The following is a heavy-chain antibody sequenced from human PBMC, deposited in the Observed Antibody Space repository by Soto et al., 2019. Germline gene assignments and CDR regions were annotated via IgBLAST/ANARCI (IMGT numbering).Heavy chain of an antibody. CDR1: GGSFSGYY. J-gene: IGHJ4*02. CDR3: ARDKASDDYVSGYYFDY. D-gene: IGHD3-16*01. V-gene: IGHV4-34*01. Sequence: SETLSLTCAVYGGSFSGYYWSWIRQPPGKGLEWIGEINHSGSTNYNPSLKSRVTISVDTSKNQFSLKLSSVTAADTAVYYCARDKASDDYVSGYYFDYWGQGTLVTVSS. CDR2: INHSGST.